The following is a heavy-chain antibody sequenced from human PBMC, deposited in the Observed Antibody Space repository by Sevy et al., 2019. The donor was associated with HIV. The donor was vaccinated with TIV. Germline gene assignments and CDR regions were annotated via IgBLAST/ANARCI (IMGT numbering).Heavy chain of an antibody. CDR2: SYYSGSS. D-gene: IGHD2-15*01. CDR1: GGSVSSGSYY. V-gene: IGHV4-61*01. CDR3: ARLTYCSGGSCYSYVDY. Sequence: SETLSLTCTVSGGSVSSGSYYWSWIRQPPGKGLEWIGYSYYSGSSNYNPSLKSRVTISVDTSKNQFSLKLSSVTAADTAVDYCARLTYCSGGSCYSYVDYWGQGTLVTVSS. J-gene: IGHJ4*02.